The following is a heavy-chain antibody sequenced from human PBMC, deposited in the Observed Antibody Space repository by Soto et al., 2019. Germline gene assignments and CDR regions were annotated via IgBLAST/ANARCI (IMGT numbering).Heavy chain of an antibody. V-gene: IGHV1-2*02. CDR2: INPNSDVT. CDR1: GYTFNSYY. D-gene: IGHD3-16*01. Sequence: QVQLVQSGAEVKKPGASVKVSCKASGYTFNSYYIHWVRQAPGQGLEWMGWINPNSDVTGYAQSFVGRGTMTRDMSMPTAYMDLTRLRSDDTAVDYCLKVGLNTNYDFDFWGQGTFIAVSS. J-gene: IGHJ4*02. CDR3: LKVGLNTNYDFDF.